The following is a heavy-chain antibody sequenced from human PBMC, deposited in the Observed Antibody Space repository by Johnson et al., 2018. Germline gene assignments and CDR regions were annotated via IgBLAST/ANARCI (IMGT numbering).Heavy chain of an antibody. J-gene: IGHJ6*02. CDR1: GFTFSSYG. Sequence: QVQLQESGGGVVQPGRSLRLSCAASGFTFSSYGLHWVRQAPGKGLEWVAVISYDGSNKYYADSVKGRFTISRDNSTNTLYLQLKRLRAGDTAGYYCAKASFMAAAGTSVFDYYGMDVWGQGTTVTVSS. D-gene: IGHD6-13*01. CDR2: ISYDGSNK. V-gene: IGHV3-30*18. CDR3: AKASFMAAAGTSVFDYYGMDV.